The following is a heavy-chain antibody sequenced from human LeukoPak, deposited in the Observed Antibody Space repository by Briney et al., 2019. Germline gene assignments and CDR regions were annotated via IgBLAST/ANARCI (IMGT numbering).Heavy chain of an antibody. CDR3: ARADYCSSTSCYNSYMDV. J-gene: IGHJ6*03. CDR2: ITTNNGNT. CDR1: GYTFTSYG. Sequence: GASVKVSCKASGYTFTSYGISWVRQAPGQGLEWMWWITTNNGNTYYAQKLQGRVTMTTDTSTTTAYMELRSLRSDDTAVYHCARADYCSSTSCYNSYMDVWGKGTTVTVSS. D-gene: IGHD2-2*02. V-gene: IGHV1-18*01.